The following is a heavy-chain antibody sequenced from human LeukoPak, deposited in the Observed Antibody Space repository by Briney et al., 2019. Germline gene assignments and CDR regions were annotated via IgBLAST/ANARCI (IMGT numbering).Heavy chain of an antibody. D-gene: IGHD3-22*01. CDR3: ARGVSHDSSGSDY. J-gene: IGHJ4*02. CDR1: GFTFSSYW. V-gene: IGHV3-7*03. CDR2: IKQDGSEK. Sequence: GGSLRLSCAASGFTFSSYWMSWVRQAPGKGLEWVANIKQDGSEKYYVDSVKGRFTISRDNAKNSLYLQMNSLRAEDTALYYCARGVSHDSSGSDYWGQGTLVTVSS.